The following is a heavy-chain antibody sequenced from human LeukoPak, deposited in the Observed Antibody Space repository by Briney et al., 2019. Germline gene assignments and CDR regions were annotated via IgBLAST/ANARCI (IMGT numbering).Heavy chain of an antibody. V-gene: IGHV4-34*01. Sequence: SETLSLTCTVSGGSISSYYWSWIRQPPGKGLEWIGEINHSGSTNYNPSLKSRVTISVDTSKNQFSLKLSSVTAADTAVYYCASLMEHNDYWGQGTLVTVSS. D-gene: IGHD2-21*01. CDR1: GGSISSYY. J-gene: IGHJ4*02. CDR2: INHSGST. CDR3: ASLMEHNDY.